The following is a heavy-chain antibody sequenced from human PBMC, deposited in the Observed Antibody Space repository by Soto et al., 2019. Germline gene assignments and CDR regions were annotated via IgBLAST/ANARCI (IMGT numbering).Heavy chain of an antibody. V-gene: IGHV3-30*18. CDR3: VKGEYYYDGSAYYPFDY. J-gene: IGHJ4*02. CDR1: GFTFSSYG. Sequence: GGSLRLSCAASGFTFSSYGMHWVRQAPGKGLEWVAVISYDGSNKYYADSVKGRFTISRDNSKNTLCLQMNSLRAEDTAVYYCVKGEYYYDGSAYYPFDYWGQGRMVTVSS. CDR2: ISYDGSNK. D-gene: IGHD3-22*01.